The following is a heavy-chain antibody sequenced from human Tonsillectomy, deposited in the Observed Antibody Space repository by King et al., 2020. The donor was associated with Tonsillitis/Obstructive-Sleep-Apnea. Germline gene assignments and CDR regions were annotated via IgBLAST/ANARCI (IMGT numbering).Heavy chain of an antibody. CDR3: ARGYGDPLGWFDP. D-gene: IGHD4-17*01. CDR1: KYTFSTYS. CDR2: INAGNGNT. Sequence: QLVQSGAEVKKPGASVKVSCKASKYTFSTYSIHWVRQAPGQRLEWMGWINAGNGNTKYSQKFQGRVTITRDKSASTAYMELSSLRSEDTAVYYCARGYGDPLGWFDPWGQGTLVTVSS. J-gene: IGHJ5*02. V-gene: IGHV1-3*01.